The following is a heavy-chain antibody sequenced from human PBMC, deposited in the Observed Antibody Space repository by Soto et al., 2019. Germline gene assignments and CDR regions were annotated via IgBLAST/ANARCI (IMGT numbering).Heavy chain of an antibody. J-gene: IGHJ3*02. CDR2: ISSSGSTI. D-gene: IGHD6-19*01. V-gene: IGHV3-48*03. CDR3: ARVGDSSGWYGAFDI. CDR1: GFTFSSYE. Sequence: EVQLVESGGGLVQPGGSLRLSCAASGFTFSSYEMNWVRQAPGKGLEWVSYISSSGSTIYYADSVKGRFTISRDNAKKSLYLQMNSLGAEDTAVYYCARVGDSSGWYGAFDIWGQGTMVTVSS.